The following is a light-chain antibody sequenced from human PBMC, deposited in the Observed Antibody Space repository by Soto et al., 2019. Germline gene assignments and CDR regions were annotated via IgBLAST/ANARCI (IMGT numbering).Light chain of an antibody. V-gene: IGKV3-15*01. CDR3: QHYNNWPRT. CDR2: GAS. Sequence: EIVMTQSPATLSVSPGERATLSCRASQSVSSNLAWYQQKPGQAPRLLIYGASTRATGIPASFSGSGSGTESTITISSLQSEDFAFYYYQHYNNWPRTFGQGTKVEIK. J-gene: IGKJ1*01. CDR1: QSVSSN.